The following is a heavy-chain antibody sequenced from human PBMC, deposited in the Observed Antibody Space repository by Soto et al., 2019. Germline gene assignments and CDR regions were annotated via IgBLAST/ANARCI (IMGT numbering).Heavy chain of an antibody. CDR1: GYRFTNYW. D-gene: IGHD1-1*01. CDR2: IYPGDSDT. V-gene: IGHV5-51*01. Sequence: GESLKISCKGPGYRFTNYWIGWVRQMPGKGLEWMGIIYPGDSDTRYSPSFQGQVTISADKSISTAYLQWSSLKASDTAMYYCARHSLEISKGPLYYYGMDVWGQGTTVTVSS. CDR3: ARHSLEISKGPLYYYGMDV. J-gene: IGHJ6*02.